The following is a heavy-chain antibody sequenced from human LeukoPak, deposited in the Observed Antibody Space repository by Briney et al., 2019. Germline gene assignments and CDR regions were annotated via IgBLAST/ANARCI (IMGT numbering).Heavy chain of an antibody. CDR3: ARESNYHGSGTGWFDP. V-gene: IGHV4-30-4*07. J-gene: IGHJ5*02. D-gene: IGHD3-10*01. Sequence: SETLSLTCAVSGGSISSGGYSWSWIRQPPGKGLDWIGYIYYSGSTYYNPSLKSRVTISVDTSKNQFSLKLSSVTAADTAVYYCARESNYHGSGTGWFDPWGQGTLVTVSS. CDR2: IYYSGST. CDR1: GGSISSGGYS.